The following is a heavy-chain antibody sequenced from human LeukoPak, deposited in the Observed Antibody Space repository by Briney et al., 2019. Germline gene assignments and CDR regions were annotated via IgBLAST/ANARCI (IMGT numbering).Heavy chain of an antibody. CDR1: GGSISGYY. Sequence: PSETLSLTSTDPGGSISGYYWSCIRQPAGKGLERVWRIYASGITNYNPSPKSRVTMSVDSAKNQFSLKLSAVTAADTAVYYCARDSGSGYYDAYYYCGMDVWGQGTTVTVSS. CDR2: IYASGIT. J-gene: IGHJ6*02. V-gene: IGHV4-4*07. CDR3: ARDSGSGYYDAYYYCGMDV. D-gene: IGHD3-22*01.